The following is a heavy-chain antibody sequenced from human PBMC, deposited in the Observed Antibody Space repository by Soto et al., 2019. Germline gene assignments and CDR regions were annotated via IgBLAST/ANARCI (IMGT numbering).Heavy chain of an antibody. J-gene: IGHJ4*02. Sequence: EVQLVESGGCLVQPGGSLRLSCAASGVTVSSNYMSWVLQAPGKGLEWVSVIYSGGSTYYADSVKSRFTISRDNSKNTLYLQMNSLGAEDTAVYYCARHGYNYGGGYFDYCGQGTLVTVS. V-gene: IGHV3-66*04. D-gene: IGHD5-18*01. CDR1: GVTVSSNY. CDR2: IYSGGST. CDR3: ARHGYNYGGGYFDY.